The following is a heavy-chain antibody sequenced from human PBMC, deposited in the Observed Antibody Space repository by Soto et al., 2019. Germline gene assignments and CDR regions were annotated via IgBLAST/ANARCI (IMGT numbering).Heavy chain of an antibody. Sequence: QVQLVQSGAEVKKPGASVKVSCKASGYTFTSYGISWVRQAPGQGLEWMGWISAYNGNTNYAQKFQGRVTITRDTSASTAYMELSSLRSEDTAVYYCARPSGYDSSLFYWGQGTLVTVSS. V-gene: IGHV1-18*01. CDR1: GYTFTSYG. CDR3: ARPSGYDSSLFY. CDR2: ISAYNGNT. J-gene: IGHJ4*02. D-gene: IGHD5-12*01.